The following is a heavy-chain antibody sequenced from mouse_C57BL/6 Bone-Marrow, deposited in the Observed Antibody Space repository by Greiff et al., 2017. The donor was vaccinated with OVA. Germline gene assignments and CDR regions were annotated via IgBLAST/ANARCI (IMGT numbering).Heavy chain of an antibody. J-gene: IGHJ4*01. V-gene: IGHV5-4*01. CDR3: ARETPTAQALYYAMDY. D-gene: IGHD3-2*02. CDR1: GFTFSSYA. CDR2: ISDGGSYT. Sequence: EVHLVESGGGLVKPGGSLKLSCAASGFTFSSYAMSWVRQTPEKRLEWVATISDGGSYTYYPDNVKGRFTISRDNAKNNLYLQMSHLKSEDTAMYYCARETPTAQALYYAMDYWGQGTSVTVSS.